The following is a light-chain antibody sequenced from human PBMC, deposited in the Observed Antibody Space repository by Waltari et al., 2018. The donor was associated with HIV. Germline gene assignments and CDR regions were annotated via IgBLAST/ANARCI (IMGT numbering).Light chain of an antibody. CDR3: QQYNSYSWT. CDR2: KAS. CDR1: QSISSW. J-gene: IGKJ1*01. V-gene: IGKV1-5*03. Sequence: DIQMTQSPSTLSASVGHRVTITCRASQSISSWLAWYQQKSGKAPKVLIYKASSLKSGVPSRFSGSGSGTEFTLTINSLQPDDFATYYCQQYNSYSWTFGQGTKVEIK.